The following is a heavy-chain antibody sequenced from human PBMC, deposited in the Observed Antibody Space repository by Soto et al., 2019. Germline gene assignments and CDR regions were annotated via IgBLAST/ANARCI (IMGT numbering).Heavy chain of an antibody. CDR2: IYTSGST. J-gene: IGHJ3*02. V-gene: IGHV4-4*07. Sequence: QVQLQESGPGLVKPSETLSLTCTVSGGSISSYYWSWIRQPAGKGLEWIGRIYTSGSTNYNPSLKSRVTMSVDTSKTQFSLKLSSVTAADTAVYYCARGSMHYYDSSGYPDAFDIWGQGTMVTVSS. D-gene: IGHD3-22*01. CDR1: GGSISSYY. CDR3: ARGSMHYYDSSGYPDAFDI.